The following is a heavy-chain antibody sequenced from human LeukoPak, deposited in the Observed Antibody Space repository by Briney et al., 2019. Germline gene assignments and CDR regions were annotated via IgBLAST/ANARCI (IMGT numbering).Heavy chain of an antibody. V-gene: IGHV3-21*01. CDR1: GFTFSSYS. CDR3: ARSRGIQLWLLFDY. J-gene: IGHJ4*02. D-gene: IGHD5-18*01. Sequence: GGSLRLSCAASGFTFSSYSMNWVRQAPGKGLEWVSSISSSSSYIYYADSAKGRFTISRDNAKNSLYLQMNSLRAEDTAVYYCARSRGIQLWLLFDYWGQGTLVTVSS. CDR2: ISSSSSYI.